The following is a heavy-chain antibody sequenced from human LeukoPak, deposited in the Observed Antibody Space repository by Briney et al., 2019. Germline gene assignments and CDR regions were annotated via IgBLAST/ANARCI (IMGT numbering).Heavy chain of an antibody. J-gene: IGHJ4*02. Sequence: ASVKVSCKASGYTFTGYYMHWVRQAPGQGLEWMGWINPNSGGTNYAQKFQGRVTMTRDTSISTAYMEVSRLRSDDTAVYYCARGSDDFWSGYSPSYWGQGTLVTVP. D-gene: IGHD3-3*01. CDR3: ARGSDDFWSGYSPSY. CDR2: INPNSGGT. V-gene: IGHV1-2*02. CDR1: GYTFTGYY.